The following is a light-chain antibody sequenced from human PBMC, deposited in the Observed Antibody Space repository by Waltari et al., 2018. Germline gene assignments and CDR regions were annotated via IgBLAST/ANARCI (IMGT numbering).Light chain of an antibody. CDR2: VNNDGSH. J-gene: IGLJ3*02. Sequence: QLVLTQSPSASASLGASVKLSSTLSSGHSFYPIAWHQQQPEKGPRFLMKVNNDGSHMKGDGIPDRFSGSSSGAERYLTISSLQSEDEADYYCQTWGTGTWVFGGGTKLTVL. CDR1: SGHSFYP. CDR3: QTWGTGTWV. V-gene: IGLV4-69*01.